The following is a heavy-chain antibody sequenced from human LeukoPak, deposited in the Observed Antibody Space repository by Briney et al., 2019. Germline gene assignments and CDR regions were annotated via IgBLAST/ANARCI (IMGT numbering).Heavy chain of an antibody. V-gene: IGHV1-24*01. CDR2: FDPEDGET. CDR3: ARGGVYCSSGSCPNNWFDP. D-gene: IGHD2-15*01. Sequence: ASVKVSCKVSGYTLTELSMHWVRQAPGKGLEWMGGFDPEDGETIYAQKFQGRVTMTEDTSTDTAYMELSSLRSDDTAVYYCARGGVYCSSGSCPNNWFDPWGQGTLVIVSS. CDR1: GYTLTELS. J-gene: IGHJ5*02.